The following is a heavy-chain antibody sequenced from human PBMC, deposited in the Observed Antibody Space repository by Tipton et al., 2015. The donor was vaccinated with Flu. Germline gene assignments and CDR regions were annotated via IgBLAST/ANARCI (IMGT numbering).Heavy chain of an antibody. J-gene: IGHJ6*02. D-gene: IGHD3-10*01. Sequence: SLRLSCAASGFSFSDYGMHWVRQAPGKGLEWVAATSYDGGNEYYADSVKGRFTISRDNSKNTLHLQMNSLRAEDTAVYYCAAGDAMDVWGQGTTVTVSS. CDR2: TSYDGGNE. CDR1: GFSFSDYG. CDR3: AAGDAMDV. V-gene: IGHV3-30*03.